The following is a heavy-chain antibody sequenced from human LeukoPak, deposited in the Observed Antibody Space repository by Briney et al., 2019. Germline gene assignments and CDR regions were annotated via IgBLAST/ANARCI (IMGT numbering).Heavy chain of an antibody. J-gene: IGHJ4*02. CDR3: ARGGDYLDF. CDR2: LSANGGDT. CDR1: GFTFSTYA. Sequence: PGGSLRLSCAASGFTFSTYAMSWVRQAPGKGLEWVSALSANGGDTYYADSVKGRFTISRDNSKNTLYLQMNSLRAEDTAVYYCARGGDYLDFWGQGTLVTVSS. V-gene: IGHV3-23*01.